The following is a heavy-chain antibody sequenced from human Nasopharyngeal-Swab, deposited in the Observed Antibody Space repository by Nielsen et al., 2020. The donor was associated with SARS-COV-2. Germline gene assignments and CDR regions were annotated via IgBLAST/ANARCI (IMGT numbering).Heavy chain of an antibody. CDR3: AREFRRVTIFGVVFRGFDY. D-gene: IGHD3-3*01. CDR1: GDSVSSNSAA. CDR2: TYYRSKWYN. J-gene: IGHJ4*02. V-gene: IGHV6-1*01. Sequence: QTLSLTSAISGDSVSSNSAAWNWIRQSPSRGLEWLGRTYYRSKWYNDYAVSVKSRITINPDTSKNQFSLQLNSVTPEDTAVYYCAREFRRVTIFGVVFRGFDYWGQGTLVTVSS.